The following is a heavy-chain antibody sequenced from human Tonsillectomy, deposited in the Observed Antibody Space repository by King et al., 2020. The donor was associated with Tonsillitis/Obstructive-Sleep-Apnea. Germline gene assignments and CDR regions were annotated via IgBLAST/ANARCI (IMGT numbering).Heavy chain of an antibody. CDR1: GFNFNSYT. Sequence: VQLVESGGGVVQPGRSLRLSCAAAGFNFNSYTVHWVRQAPGKGLEWVAVISYDENNKYYADSVKGRFSISRDNSNNTVYLQMSSLTTEDTAVYFCARDRYRRSASGAYFDYWGQGTRVAVSS. CDR3: ARDRYRRSASGAYFDY. D-gene: IGHD2-15*01. J-gene: IGHJ4*02. CDR2: ISYDENNK. V-gene: IGHV3-30*04.